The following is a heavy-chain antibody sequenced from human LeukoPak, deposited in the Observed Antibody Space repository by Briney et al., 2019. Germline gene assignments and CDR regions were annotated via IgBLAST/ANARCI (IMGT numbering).Heavy chain of an antibody. J-gene: IGHJ4*02. CDR2: IDPGDADT. Sequence: GESLKISCKASGYSFTSYWVGWVRHMPGKGREWMGIIDPGDADTRYSPSFQGQVTISADKSISTAYLQWSSLKASDTAMYYCAAEGHLTKFDYWGQGTLVTVSS. CDR1: GYSFTSYW. D-gene: IGHD2-8*01. V-gene: IGHV5-51*01. CDR3: AAEGHLTKFDY.